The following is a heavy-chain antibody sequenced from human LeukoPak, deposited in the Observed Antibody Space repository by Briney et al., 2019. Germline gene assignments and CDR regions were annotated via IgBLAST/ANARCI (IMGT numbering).Heavy chain of an antibody. J-gene: IGHJ3*02. CDR3: ARQETSSYNGAFDI. D-gene: IGHD1-26*01. CDR1: GLTYNSYW. CDR2: IKKDGSEK. V-gene: IGHV3-7*01. Sequence: GGSLRLSCAASGLTYNSYWMSWVRQGPGKGLEWVANIKKDGSEKYYVDSVKGRFTISRDNAKESLYLQMNSLRADDTAVYYCARQETSSYNGAFDIWGQGTMVTLSS.